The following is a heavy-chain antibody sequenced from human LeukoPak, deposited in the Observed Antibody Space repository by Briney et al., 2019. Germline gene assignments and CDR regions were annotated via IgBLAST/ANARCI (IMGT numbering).Heavy chain of an antibody. CDR1: GFTFSTYT. CDR2: IDSSSSTI. D-gene: IGHD6-19*01. CDR3: TRNSGWYGLS. J-gene: IGHJ1*01. Sequence: GGSLRLSCAASGFTFSTYTMNWVRQAPGKGLEWVSYIDSSSSTIYYADSVKGRFTISRDNSNNTLFLHLNSLRGEDTAVYYCTRNSGWYGLSWGQGTLVTVSS. V-gene: IGHV3-48*01.